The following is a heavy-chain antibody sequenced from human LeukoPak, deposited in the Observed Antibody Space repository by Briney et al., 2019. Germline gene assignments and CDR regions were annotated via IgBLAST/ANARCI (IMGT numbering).Heavy chain of an antibody. CDR1: GFTFSSYS. CDR3: ARDTAMALGRFDY. Sequence: GGSLRLSCAASGFTFSSYSMNWVRQAPGKGLEWVSSISSSSNYIYYADSVKGRFTISIDNAKNSLYLQMNSLRAADTAVCYCARDTAMALGRFDYWGQGTLVTVSA. CDR2: ISSSSNYI. J-gene: IGHJ4*02. D-gene: IGHD5-18*01. V-gene: IGHV3-21*01.